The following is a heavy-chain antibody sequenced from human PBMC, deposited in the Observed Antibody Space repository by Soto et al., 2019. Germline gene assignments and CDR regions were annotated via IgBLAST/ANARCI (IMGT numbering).Heavy chain of an antibody. Sequence: QLVQSGAEVRKPGSSVKVSCKASGGTFSDYTISWVRQAPGQGLEWMGRITPIIGITNYAQKFRGRVTITGDKSTSTGYMELSSPRPEDTAVYFCARGGTLFDPWGQGTLVTVSS. D-gene: IGHD3-16*01. J-gene: IGHJ5*02. CDR1: GGTFSDYT. CDR3: ARGGTLFDP. V-gene: IGHV1-69*02. CDR2: ITPIIGIT.